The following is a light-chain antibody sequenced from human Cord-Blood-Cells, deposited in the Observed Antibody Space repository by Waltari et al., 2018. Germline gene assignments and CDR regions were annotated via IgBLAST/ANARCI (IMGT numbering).Light chain of an antibody. J-gene: IGLJ2*01. CDR2: CNS. V-gene: IGLV1-40*01. CDR3: QSYDSSLSGSVV. Sequence: QSVLTQPPSVSGASGQRVTISCTGRSSNIGAGYDVPWYQQLPGTAPKLLIYCNSNRPSGVPDRFSGSKSGTSASLAITGLQAEDEADYYCQSYDSSLSGSVVFGGGTKLTVL. CDR1: SSNIGAGYD.